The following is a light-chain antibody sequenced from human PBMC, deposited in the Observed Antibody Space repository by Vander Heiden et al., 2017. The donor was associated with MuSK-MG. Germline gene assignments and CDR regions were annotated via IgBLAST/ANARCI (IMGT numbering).Light chain of an antibody. CDR2: DAS. V-gene: IGKV1-33*01. CDR3: QQYDNLPLT. CDR1: QDISNY. J-gene: IGKJ4*01. Sequence: DIQMTQSPSSLAASVGDRVTITCQASQDISNYLNWYQQKPGKAPKFLIYDASNLETGVPSRFSGSGSGTDFTFTISSLQPEDIATYYCQQYDNLPLTFGGGTKVEIQ.